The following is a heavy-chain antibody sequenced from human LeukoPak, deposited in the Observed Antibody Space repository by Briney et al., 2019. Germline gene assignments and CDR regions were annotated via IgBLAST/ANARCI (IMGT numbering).Heavy chain of an antibody. D-gene: IGHD2-15*01. J-gene: IGHJ4*02. CDR3: ARGHCSGGSCYSLYYRHPAGYFDY. CDR2: VNHSGST. V-gene: IGHV4-34*01. Sequence: SETLSLTCAVYGGSFSGYYWSWIRQPPGKGLEWIGEVNHSGSTNYNPSLKSRVTISVDTSKNQFSLKLSSVTAADTAMYYCARGHCSGGSCYSLYYRHPAGYFDYWGQGTLVTVSS. CDR1: GGSFSGYY.